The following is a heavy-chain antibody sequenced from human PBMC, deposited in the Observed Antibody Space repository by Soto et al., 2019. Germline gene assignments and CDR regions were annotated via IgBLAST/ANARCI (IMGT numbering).Heavy chain of an antibody. CDR1: GYTFTSYD. Sequence: ASVKVSCKASGYTFTSYDINWVRQATGQGLEWMGWMNPNSGNTGYAQKFQGRVTMTRNTSISTAYMELSSLRSEDTAVYYCASRRIAVADTTFDIWGQGTMVTVSS. CDR3: ASRRIAVADTTFDI. V-gene: IGHV1-8*01. CDR2: MNPNSGNT. J-gene: IGHJ3*02. D-gene: IGHD6-19*01.